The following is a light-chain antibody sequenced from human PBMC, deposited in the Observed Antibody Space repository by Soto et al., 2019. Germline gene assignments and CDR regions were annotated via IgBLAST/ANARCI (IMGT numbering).Light chain of an antibody. CDR2: LNSDGSH. CDR1: SGHSSYA. Sequence: QSVLTQSPSASASLGASVKLTCTLSSGHSSYAIAWHQQQPEKGPRYLMKLNSDGSHSKGDGIPDRFSGSSSGAERYLTISSLQSEDEADYYCQSYDSSLSGYVFGTGTKVTVL. V-gene: IGLV4-69*01. CDR3: QSYDSSLSGYV. J-gene: IGLJ1*01.